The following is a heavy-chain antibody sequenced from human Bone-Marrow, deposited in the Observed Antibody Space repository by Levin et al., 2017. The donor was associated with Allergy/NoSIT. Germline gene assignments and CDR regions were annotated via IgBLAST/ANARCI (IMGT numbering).Heavy chain of an antibody. CDR1: GFTFSSYD. CDR2: IVTAGDT. D-gene: IGHD2-2*01. CDR3: ARGACSSTSCYLKAAFDI. Sequence: LSLTCAASGFTFSSYDMHWVRQATGKGLEWVSAIVTAGDTYYPGSVKGRFTISRENAKNSLYLQMNSLRAGDTAVYYCARGACSSTSCYLKAAFDIWGQGTMVTVSS. V-gene: IGHV3-13*01. J-gene: IGHJ3*02.